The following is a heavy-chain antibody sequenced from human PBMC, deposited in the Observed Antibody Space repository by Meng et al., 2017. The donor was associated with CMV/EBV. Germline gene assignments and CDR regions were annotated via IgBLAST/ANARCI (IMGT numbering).Heavy chain of an antibody. CDR3: ARDPAWSVITPRRGFDY. CDR2: ISAYNGNT. Sequence: QVTQRRTWTGVKKAGASMKVSCQASGYTFTSNGISWVRQAPGQGLAWMGWISAYNGNTNNAQKLQGRVTMTTDTNTSTAYMELRSLRSDDTAVYYCARDPAWSVITPRRGFDYWGQGTLVTVSS. J-gene: IGHJ4*02. D-gene: IGHD2-15*01. V-gene: IGHV1-18*01. CDR1: GYTFTSNG.